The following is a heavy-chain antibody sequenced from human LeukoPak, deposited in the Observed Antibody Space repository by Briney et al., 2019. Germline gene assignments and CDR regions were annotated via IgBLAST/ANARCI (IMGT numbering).Heavy chain of an antibody. D-gene: IGHD5-12*01. CDR1: GGTFSSYA. J-gene: IGHJ6*01. CDR3: ASSLKWLRAPSTNYYGMDV. CDR2: IIPILGIA. V-gene: IGHV1-69*04. Sequence: GASVKVSCKASGGTFSSYAISWVRQAPGQGLEWMGRIIPILGIANYAQKFQGRVTITADKSTSTAYMELSSLRSEDTAVYYCASSLKWLRAPSTNYYGMDVWGQGTRSPSPQ.